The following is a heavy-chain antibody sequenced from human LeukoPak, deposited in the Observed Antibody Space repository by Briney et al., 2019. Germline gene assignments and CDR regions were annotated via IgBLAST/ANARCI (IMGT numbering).Heavy chain of an antibody. V-gene: IGHV4-31*03. D-gene: IGHD3-10*01. J-gene: IGHJ4*02. CDR3: ARSPSGSGSLYYFDY. Sequence: SQTLSLTGTVSGGSISSGGYYWSWIRQHPGKGLEWIGYIYYSGSTYYNPSLKSRVTISVDTSKNQFSLKLSSVTAADTAVYYCARSPSGSGSLYYFDYWGQGTLVTVSS. CDR1: GGSISSGGYY. CDR2: IYYSGST.